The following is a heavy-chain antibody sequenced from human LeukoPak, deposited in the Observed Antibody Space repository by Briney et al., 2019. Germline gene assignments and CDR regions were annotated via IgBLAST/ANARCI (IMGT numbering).Heavy chain of an antibody. CDR1: GGTFSSYA. CDR2: IIPIFGTA. CDR3: ARGGPNYDFWSGPDRYYFDY. D-gene: IGHD3-3*01. V-gene: IGHV1-69*13. J-gene: IGHJ4*02. Sequence: ASVKVSCKASGGTFSSYAIRWVRQAPGQGLEWMGGIIPIFGTANYAQKFQGRVTITADESTSTAYMELSSLRSEDTAVYHCARGGPNYDFWSGPDRYYFDYWGQGTLVTVSS.